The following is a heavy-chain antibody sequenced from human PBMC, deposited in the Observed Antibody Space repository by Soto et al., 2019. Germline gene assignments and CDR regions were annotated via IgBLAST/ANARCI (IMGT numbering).Heavy chain of an antibody. CDR2: VSSSSSYI. D-gene: IGHD3-10*01. V-gene: IGHV3-21*01. J-gene: IGHJ4*02. CDR3: ARCLGFDGSGYAFFDS. Sequence: EVQLVESGGGLVKPGGSLRLSWAASGFTFSGHTINWLRRAQGKGLEWVSSVSSSSSYIYYADSVKGRCTVSRDNAEKSLYLQMNSLRAEDTAMYYCARCLGFDGSGYAFFDSWAQGTLVTVSS. CDR1: GFTFSGHT.